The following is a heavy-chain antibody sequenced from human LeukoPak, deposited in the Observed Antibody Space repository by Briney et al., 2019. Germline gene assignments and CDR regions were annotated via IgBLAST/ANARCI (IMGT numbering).Heavy chain of an antibody. CDR1: GYTFTGYY. D-gene: IGHD6-19*01. V-gene: IGHV1-2*06. Sequence: GASVKVSCKASGYTFTGYYMHWVRQAPGQGLEWMGRINPNSGGTNYAQKFQGRFTISRDNSKNTLYLQMNRLRAEDTAVYYCAKDYGSGWHCYDYWGQGTLVTVSS. J-gene: IGHJ4*02. CDR2: INPNSGGT. CDR3: AKDYGSGWHCYDY.